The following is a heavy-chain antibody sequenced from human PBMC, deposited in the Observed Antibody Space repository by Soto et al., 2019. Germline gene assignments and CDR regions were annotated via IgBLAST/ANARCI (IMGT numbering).Heavy chain of an antibody. V-gene: IGHV3-7*01. D-gene: IGHD3-10*01. CDR3: ARLRASMVRGVIVPSNWFDP. J-gene: IGHJ5*02. Sequence: GGSLRLSCAASGFTFSSYWMSWVRQAPGKGLEWVANIKQDGSEKYYVDSVKGRFTISRDNAKNSLYLQMNSLRAEDTAVYYGARLRASMVRGVIVPSNWFDPWGQGTLVTVSS. CDR1: GFTFSSYW. CDR2: IKQDGSEK.